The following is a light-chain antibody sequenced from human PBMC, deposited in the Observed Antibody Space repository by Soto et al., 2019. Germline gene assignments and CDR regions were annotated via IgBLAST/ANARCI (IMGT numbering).Light chain of an antibody. V-gene: IGLV2-11*01. CDR2: DVS. J-gene: IGLJ1*01. Sequence: QSVLTQPRSVSGSPGQSVTISCTGTSSDVGGYNYVSWYQQYPGKAPKLMIYDVSKRPSGVPDRFSGSKSGNTASLTISGLQAEDEADYYCCSYAGSYTLYVFGTGTKGTVL. CDR1: SSDVGGYNY. CDR3: CSYAGSYTLYV.